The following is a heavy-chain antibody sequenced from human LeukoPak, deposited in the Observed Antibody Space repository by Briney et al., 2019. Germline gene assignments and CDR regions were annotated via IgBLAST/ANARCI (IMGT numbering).Heavy chain of an antibody. V-gene: IGHV2-5*02. CDR3: AHRVIINGLYYDSSGYFDY. CDR2: IYWDDEK. CDR1: GFSFTTSGAA. J-gene: IGHJ4*02. Sequence: SAPSLVKPTQTLTMTCTVSGFSFTTSGAAVGLIRQPPGTALEWLALIYWDDEKRYSPSLKSRLTITKDTSKNQVVLTLTNMDPVDTATYYCAHRVIINGLYYDSSGYFDYWGRGTLVTVSS. D-gene: IGHD3-22*01.